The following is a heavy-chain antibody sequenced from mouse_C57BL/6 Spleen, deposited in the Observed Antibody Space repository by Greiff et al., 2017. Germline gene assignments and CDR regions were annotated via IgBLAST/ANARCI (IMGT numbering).Heavy chain of an antibody. D-gene: IGHD1-1*01. J-gene: IGHJ1*03. CDR3: AIEGIYYGSSPYRYVDV. Sequence: VQLQQSGPVLVKPGASVKMSCKASGYTFTDYYMNWVKQSHGKSLEWIGVVNPYNGVTSYNQKFKGKATLTVDKSSSTAYMALNILTSADSAVYYCAIEGIYYGSSPYRYVDVWGTGTTVTVSS. CDR1: GYTFTDYY. V-gene: IGHV1-19*01. CDR2: VNPYNGVT.